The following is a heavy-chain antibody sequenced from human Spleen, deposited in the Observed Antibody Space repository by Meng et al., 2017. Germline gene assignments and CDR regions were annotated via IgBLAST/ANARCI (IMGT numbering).Heavy chain of an antibody. Sequence: ASVKVSCKASGYTFTGYYMHWVRQAPGQGLEWMGWINPNSGGTNYAQKFQGRVTMTRDTSISTAYMELSRLRSDDTAVYYCASSLWFGERTPVPFVPDLDGDAFDIWGQGTMVTVSS. CDR2: INPNSGGT. D-gene: IGHD3-10*01. CDR3: ASSLWFGERTPVPFVPDLDGDAFDI. J-gene: IGHJ3*02. V-gene: IGHV1-2*02. CDR1: GYTFTGYY.